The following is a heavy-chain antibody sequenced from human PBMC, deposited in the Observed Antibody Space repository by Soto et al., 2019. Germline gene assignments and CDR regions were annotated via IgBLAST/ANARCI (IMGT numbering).Heavy chain of an antibody. J-gene: IGHJ4*02. V-gene: IGHV3-23*01. CDR1: GFTFSSYA. D-gene: IGHD5-18*01. CDR2: ISGSGGST. CDR3: ARTLYSYGTDY. Sequence: EVQVLVSGGGLVQPGGSLRLSCEAYGFTFSSYAMSWVRQAPGEGLEWVSAISGSGGSTYYADSVKGRFTISRDNSKNTLYLQMNSLRAEDTAVYYCARTLYSYGTDYWGQGTLVTVAS.